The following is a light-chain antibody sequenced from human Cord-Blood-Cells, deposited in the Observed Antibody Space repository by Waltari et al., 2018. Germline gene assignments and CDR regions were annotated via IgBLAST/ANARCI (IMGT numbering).Light chain of an antibody. V-gene: IGKV1-8*01. Sequence: AIRMTQSPSSLSASTGDRVTITCRASPGISSYLAWYQQKPGKAPKLLIYAASTLQSDVPSRFSGSGSGTDFTLTISCLQSEDFATYYCQQYYSYPWTFGQGTKVEIK. CDR1: PGISSY. CDR3: QQYYSYPWT. J-gene: IGKJ1*01. CDR2: AAS.